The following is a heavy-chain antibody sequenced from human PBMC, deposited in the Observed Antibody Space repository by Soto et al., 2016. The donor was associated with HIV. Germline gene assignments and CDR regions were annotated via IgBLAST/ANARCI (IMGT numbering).Heavy chain of an antibody. D-gene: IGHD1-26*01. CDR2: IYYTGNT. V-gene: IGHV4-39*02. CDR1: GVSITNSSYY. CDR3: ARELLPVGSHAFDF. Sequence: QLQLQESGPGLVKPSETLSLTCTVSGVSITNSSYYWGWIRQSPGKGLDWVGSIYYTGNTYYNPSLKSRVTLSVDTSKKQFSLKLNSVTAADTAVYYCARELLPVGSHAFDFWGQGTGGHRLL. J-gene: IGHJ3*01.